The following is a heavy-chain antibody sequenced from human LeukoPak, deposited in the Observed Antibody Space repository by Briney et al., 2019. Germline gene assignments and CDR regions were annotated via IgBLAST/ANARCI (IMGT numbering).Heavy chain of an antibody. J-gene: IGHJ5*02. CDR1: GGSISSYY. V-gene: IGHV4-59*01. CDR3: ARAYDFWSGYYINWFDP. Sequence: SETLSLTCTVSGGSISSYYWSWIRQPPGKGLEWIGYIYYSGSTNYNPSLKSRVTISVDTSKNQFSLKLSSVTAADTAVYYCARAYDFWSGYYINWFDPWGQGALVTVSS. D-gene: IGHD3-3*01. CDR2: IYYSGST.